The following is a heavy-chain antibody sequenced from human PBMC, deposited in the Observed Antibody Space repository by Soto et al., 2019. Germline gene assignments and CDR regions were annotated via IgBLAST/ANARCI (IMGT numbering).Heavy chain of an antibody. CDR1: GFTFSNAS. V-gene: IGHV3-15*01. Sequence: VGSLRLSCAASGFTFSNASMSWVRQAPVKVLEWVGRIKSKTDGGTTDYAAPVKGRFTISRDDSKNTLYLQMNSLKTEETAVYYCARRDSSSSPSDYWGQGTLVTVSS. CDR3: ARRDSSSSPSDY. D-gene: IGHD6-6*01. J-gene: IGHJ4*02. CDR2: IKSKTDGGTT.